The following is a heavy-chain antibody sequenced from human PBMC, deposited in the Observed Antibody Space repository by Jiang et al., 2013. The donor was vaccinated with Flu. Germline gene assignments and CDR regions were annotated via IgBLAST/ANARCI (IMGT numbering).Heavy chain of an antibody. CDR2: INPSGGST. V-gene: IGHV1-46*01. CDR3: ARGNVITFGGVIVNDAFDI. Sequence: CGAEVKKPGASVKVSCKASGYTFTSYYMHWVRQAPGQGLEWMGIINPSGGSTSYAQKFQGRVTMTRDTSTSTVYMELSSLRSEDTAVYYCARGNVITFGGVIVNDAFDIWGQGTMVTVSS. J-gene: IGHJ3*02. CDR1: GYTFTSYY. D-gene: IGHD3-16*02.